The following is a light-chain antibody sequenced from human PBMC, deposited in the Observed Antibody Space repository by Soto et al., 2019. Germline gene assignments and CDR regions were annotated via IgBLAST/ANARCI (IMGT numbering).Light chain of an antibody. V-gene: IGKV1-5*03. CDR2: KAS. Sequence: DIQMTQSPSTLSASVGDRASITCRASQSIGDWLAWYQQKPGKAPKLLIYKASNLQSGVPSRFSGSGSGTDFTLTISSLQPDDFATYYCQHYDSYSPTWTFGQGTKVDIK. CDR3: QHYDSYSPTWT. CDR1: QSIGDW. J-gene: IGKJ1*01.